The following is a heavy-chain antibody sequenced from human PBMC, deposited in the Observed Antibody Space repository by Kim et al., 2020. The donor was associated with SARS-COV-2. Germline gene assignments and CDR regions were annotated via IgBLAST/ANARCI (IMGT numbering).Heavy chain of an antibody. V-gene: IGHV4-34*01. CDR1: GGSFSGYY. J-gene: IGHJ5*02. D-gene: IGHD4-17*01. CDR2: INHSGST. CDR3: ARLRWDSGWFDP. Sequence: SETLSLTCAVYGGSFSGYYWSWIRKPPGKGLEWIGEINHSGSTNYNPSLKSRVTISVDTSKNQFSLKLSSVTAADTAVYYCARLRWDSGWFDPWGQGTLVTVSS.